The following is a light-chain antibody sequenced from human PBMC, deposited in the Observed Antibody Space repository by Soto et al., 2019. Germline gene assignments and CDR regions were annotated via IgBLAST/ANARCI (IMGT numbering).Light chain of an antibody. CDR3: QQRSNWPPT. V-gene: IGKV3-11*01. CDR2: DAS. Sequence: EIVLTQSPATLSLSPGERATLSCRASQSVSSYLAWYQQKPGQAPRLLIYDASNRATGIPARFSGSVSGTDFTLTISSLEPEDFAVYYWQQRSNWPPTFGQGTKVEIK. J-gene: IGKJ1*01. CDR1: QSVSSY.